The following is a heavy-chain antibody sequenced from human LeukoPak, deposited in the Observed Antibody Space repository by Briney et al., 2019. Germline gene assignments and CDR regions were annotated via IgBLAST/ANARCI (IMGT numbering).Heavy chain of an antibody. D-gene: IGHD2-2*01. CDR3: AKDGGYCSSTSCQEIDY. Sequence: GGSLRLSCAASGFTFSSYSMNWVRQAPGKGLEWVSYISSSSSTIYYADSVKGRFTISRDNSKNTLYLQMNSLRAEDTAVYYCAKDGGYCSSTSCQEIDYWGQGTLVTVSS. V-gene: IGHV3-48*01. J-gene: IGHJ4*02. CDR1: GFTFSSYS. CDR2: ISSSSSTI.